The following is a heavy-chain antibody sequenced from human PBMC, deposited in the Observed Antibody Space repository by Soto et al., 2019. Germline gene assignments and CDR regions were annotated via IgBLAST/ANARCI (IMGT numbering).Heavy chain of an antibody. J-gene: IGHJ6*03. V-gene: IGHV4-34*01. CDR2: INHSGST. Sequence: PSETLSLTCAVYGGSFSGYYWSWIRQPPGKGLEWIGEINHSGSTNYNPSLKSRVTISVDTSKNQFSLKLSSVTAADTAVYYCARGITIFGAIGEFGHYYYYMDVWGKGTTVTVSS. D-gene: IGHD3-3*01. CDR1: GGSFSGYY. CDR3: ARGITIFGAIGEFGHYYYYMDV.